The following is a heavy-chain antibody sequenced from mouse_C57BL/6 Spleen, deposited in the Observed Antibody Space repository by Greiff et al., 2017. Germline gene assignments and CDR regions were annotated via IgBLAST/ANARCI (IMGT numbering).Heavy chain of an antibody. CDR3: AITAAVATLYYYAMDY. J-gene: IGHJ4*01. Sequence: VQLKQSGPELVKPGASVKLSCKASGYSFTGYYMNWVKPSPEQSLEWIGEINPSTGGTTYNQKFKAKATLTVDKSSSTAYMQLKSLTSEDSAVYYWAITAAVATLYYYAMDYWGQGTSVTVSS. V-gene: IGHV1-42*01. D-gene: IGHD1-1*01. CDR1: GYSFTGYY. CDR2: INPSTGGT.